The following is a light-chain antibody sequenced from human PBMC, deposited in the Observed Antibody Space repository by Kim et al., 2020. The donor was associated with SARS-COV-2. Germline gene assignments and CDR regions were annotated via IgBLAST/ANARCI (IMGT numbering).Light chain of an antibody. V-gene: IGKV1-6*01. CDR3: LQDYIYPLT. CDR2: AAS. J-gene: IGKJ4*01. Sequence: AIQMTQSPSSLSASVGDRVTITCRASQGIRNDVGWYQQKPGKAPKLLIYAASVLQSGVPSRFSGKGSGTDFTLTISSLQPEDFATYYCLQDYIYPLTFGGGTKVDIK. CDR1: QGIRND.